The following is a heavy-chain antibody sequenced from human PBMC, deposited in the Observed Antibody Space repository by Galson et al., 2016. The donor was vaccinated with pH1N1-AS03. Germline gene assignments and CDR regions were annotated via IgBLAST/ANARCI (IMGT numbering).Heavy chain of an antibody. CDR1: GDSINSGNYY. V-gene: IGHV4-61*02. Sequence: TLSLTCTVSGDSINSGNYYWSWIRQPAGKGLEWIGRIHSSGSTDYNSSLKSRVTISMDTSNNEFSLKLSSVTAADTAVYYCARDLGAAGPEDSWGPGTLVTISS. CDR3: ARDLGAAGPEDS. CDR2: IHSSGST. J-gene: IGHJ4*02. D-gene: IGHD6-13*01.